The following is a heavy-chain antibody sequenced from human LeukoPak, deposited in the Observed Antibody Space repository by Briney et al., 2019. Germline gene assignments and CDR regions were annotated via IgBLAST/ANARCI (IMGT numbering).Heavy chain of an antibody. J-gene: IGHJ2*01. CDR2: VYNSGDT. CDR1: GGPTSSDY. D-gene: IGHD3-16*01. V-gene: IGHV4-59*08. Sequence: SETLSLTCTVSGGPTSSDYWSWIRQSPGKGLEWVGYVYNSGDTGKNPSLKSRVTILLDTSKNQCSLKLTSVSAADTAVYYCARLKLGAYFDLWGRGTLVTVSS. CDR3: ARLKLGAYFDL.